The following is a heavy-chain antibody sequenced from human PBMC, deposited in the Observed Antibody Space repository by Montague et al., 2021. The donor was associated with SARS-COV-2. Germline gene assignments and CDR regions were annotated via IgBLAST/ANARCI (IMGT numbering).Heavy chain of an antibody. CDR2: ITASSIYI. CDR1: GFTFSTYT. D-gene: IGHD3-22*01. Sequence: SLRLSCAASGFTFSTYTMNWVRQAPGQGLEWVSSITASSIYIYYADSAKGRFTISRDNAKNSLYLQMNSLSAEDTAVYYCTRDAFTMIIDAFNIWGQGTKVTVSS. CDR3: TRDAFTMIIDAFNI. V-gene: IGHV3-21*01. J-gene: IGHJ3*02.